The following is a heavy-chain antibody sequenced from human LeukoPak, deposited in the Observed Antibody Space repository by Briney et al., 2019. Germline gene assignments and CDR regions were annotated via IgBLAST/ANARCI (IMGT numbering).Heavy chain of an antibody. CDR1: GGSLSSYY. J-gene: IGHJ3*02. D-gene: IGHD1-26*01. V-gene: IGHV4-59*01. CDR2: IYYSGST. CDR3: ARSSGSSYDRAFDI. Sequence: SETLSLTCTLSGGSLSSYYWRWIRQPPGEGLEWVGYIYYSGSTNYNPSLKSRVIISVDTSKNQFFLQLRSVTAADTAVYYCARSSGSSYDRAFDIWGQGTMVTVSS.